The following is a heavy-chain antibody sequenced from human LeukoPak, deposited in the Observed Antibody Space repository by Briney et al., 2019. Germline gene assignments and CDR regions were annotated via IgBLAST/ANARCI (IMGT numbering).Heavy chain of an antibody. J-gene: IGHJ4*02. CDR1: GFIFADLG. D-gene: IGHD6-19*01. CDR2: ISSDGANE. V-gene: IGHV3-30-3*01. Sequence: PGGSLRLSCAASGFIFADLGMHWVRQPPGKGLEWVAGISSDGANEHYADSVKGRFIISRDNSKNTLYLQMNSLREEDTAVYSCARDKALLKGLVHYHFDYWGQGTLVTVPS. CDR3: ARDKALLKGLVHYHFDY.